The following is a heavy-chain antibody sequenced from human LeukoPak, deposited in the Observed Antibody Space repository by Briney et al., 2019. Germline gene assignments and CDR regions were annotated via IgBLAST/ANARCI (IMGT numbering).Heavy chain of an antibody. CDR1: GGSIRTYY. V-gene: IGHV4-4*07. CDR3: ARENGDYCDF. J-gene: IGHJ4*02. CDR2: MQAIGTT. Sequence: PSETLSLTCSVSGGSIRTYYWSWIRQSADKGLEYIGRMQAIGTTNYNPSLKSRVTISVDKSKNQFSLNLTSVTAADTAVYFCARENGDYCDFWGQGILVTVSS. D-gene: IGHD4-17*01.